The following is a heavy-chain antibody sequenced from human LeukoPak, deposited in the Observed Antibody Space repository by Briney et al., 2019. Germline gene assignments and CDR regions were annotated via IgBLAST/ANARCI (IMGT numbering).Heavy chain of an antibody. J-gene: IGHJ4*02. CDR2: IYYSGST. D-gene: IGHD5-18*01. Sequence: SETLSLTCTVAGGSISSSSYYWGWIRQPPGKGLEWIGSIYYSGSTYYNPSLKSRVTISVDTSKNQFSLKLSSVTAADTAVYYCARSRGYSYGTTFLDYWGQGTLVTVSS. CDR3: ARSRGYSYGTTFLDY. V-gene: IGHV4-39*07. CDR1: GGSISSSSYY.